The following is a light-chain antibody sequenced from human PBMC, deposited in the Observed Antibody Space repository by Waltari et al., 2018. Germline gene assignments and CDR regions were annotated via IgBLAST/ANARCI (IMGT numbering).Light chain of an antibody. CDR2: PAS. Sequence: IQLTQSPSSLSASVGDRVTISCRASHDISSHLAWYQQKPGKAPTLLIYPASTLESGVPSRFSGSGSGTEFTLTITSLQPEDFATYFCQDLHDYPVFGPGTKLEIK. CDR1: HDISSH. V-gene: IGKV1-9*01. CDR3: QDLHDYPV. J-gene: IGKJ3*01.